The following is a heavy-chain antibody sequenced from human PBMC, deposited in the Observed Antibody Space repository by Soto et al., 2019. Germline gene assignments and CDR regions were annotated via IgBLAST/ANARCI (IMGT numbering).Heavy chain of an antibody. J-gene: IGHJ4*02. CDR1: GFTFSNAW. CDR3: ATDAYYDTSGYWF. Sequence: LRLSCAASGFTFSNAWMTWVRQAPGKGLEWVGRIKSKTDGATTDYAAPVKGRFTISRDDSKDTLYLQINTLKTEDTAVYYCATDAYYDTSGYWFWGQGSLVTVSS. CDR2: IKSKTDGATT. D-gene: IGHD3-22*01. V-gene: IGHV3-15*01.